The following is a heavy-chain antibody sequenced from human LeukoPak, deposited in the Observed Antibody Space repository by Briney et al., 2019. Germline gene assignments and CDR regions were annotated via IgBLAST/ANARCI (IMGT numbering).Heavy chain of an antibody. CDR2: ISHSGGST. J-gene: IGHJ4*02. D-gene: IGHD2/OR15-2a*01. Sequence: GGSLRLSCVVSGFTFSSYAMTWVRQAPGKGLEWVSSISHSGGSTQYADSVKGRFTISRDNSKNTLYLQMNSLRAEDTAVYYCAKHRESAYYFTPLDYWGQGTLVTVSS. V-gene: IGHV3-23*01. CDR1: GFTFSSYA. CDR3: AKHRESAYYFTPLDY.